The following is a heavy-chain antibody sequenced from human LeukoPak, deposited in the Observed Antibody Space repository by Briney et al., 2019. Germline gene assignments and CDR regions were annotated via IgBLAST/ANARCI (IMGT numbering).Heavy chain of an antibody. D-gene: IGHD2-2*01. J-gene: IGHJ4*02. CDR2: IYSGGST. V-gene: IGHV3-53*01. CDR3: ARARPGYCSSTSCRLGYYLDY. Sequence: GGSLRLSCAASGFTVSSNYMSWVRQAPGKGLEWVSVIYSGGSTCYADSVKGRFTISRDNSKNTLYLQMNSLRAEDTAVYYCARARPGYCSSTSCRLGYYLDYWGQGTLVTVSS. CDR1: GFTVSSNY.